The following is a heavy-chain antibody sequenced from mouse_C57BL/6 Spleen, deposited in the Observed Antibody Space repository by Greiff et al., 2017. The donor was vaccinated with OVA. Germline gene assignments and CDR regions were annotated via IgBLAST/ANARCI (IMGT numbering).Heavy chain of an antibody. J-gene: IGHJ4*01. D-gene: IGHD1-1*01. V-gene: IGHV1-4*01. CDR3: SNTTVVSMDY. CDR2: INPSSGYT. Sequence: VQLQQSGAELARPGASVKMSCKASGYTFTSYTMHWVKQRPGQGLEWIGYINPSSGYTKYNQKFKDKATLTADKSSSTSYMQLSSLTSEDSAVYYCSNTTVVSMDYWGQGTSVTVSS. CDR1: GYTFTSYT.